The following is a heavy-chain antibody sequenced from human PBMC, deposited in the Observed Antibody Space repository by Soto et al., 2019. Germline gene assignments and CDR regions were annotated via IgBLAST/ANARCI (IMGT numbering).Heavy chain of an antibody. CDR2: IYSGGST. D-gene: IGHD2-21*01. CDR3: AREGWRDCYDSHDAFDI. CDR1: GFTVSSNY. Sequence: GGSLRLSCAASGFTVSSNYMSWVRQAPGKGLEWVSVIYSGGSTYYADSVKGRFTISRHNSKNTLYLQMNSLRAEDTAVYYCAREGWRDCYDSHDAFDIWGQGTMVTVSS. J-gene: IGHJ3*02. V-gene: IGHV3-53*04.